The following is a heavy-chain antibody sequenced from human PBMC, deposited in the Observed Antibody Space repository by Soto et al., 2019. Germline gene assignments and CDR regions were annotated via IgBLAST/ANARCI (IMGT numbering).Heavy chain of an antibody. V-gene: IGHV3-43*01. Sequence: PGGSLRLSCAASGFTLDDYTMHWVRQAPGKGLEWVSLISWDGGSTYYADSVKGRFTISRDNSKNSLYLQMNSLRTEDTALYYCARGGSSSWSRNLGGMDVWGQGTTVTVSS. CDR3: ARGGSSSWSRNLGGMDV. D-gene: IGHD6-13*01. CDR1: GFTLDDYT. J-gene: IGHJ6*02. CDR2: ISWDGGST.